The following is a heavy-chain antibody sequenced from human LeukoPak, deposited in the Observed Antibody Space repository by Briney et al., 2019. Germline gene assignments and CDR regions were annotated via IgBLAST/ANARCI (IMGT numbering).Heavy chain of an antibody. J-gene: IGHJ4*02. CDR3: ARSASGSQYYFDY. Sequence: GESLKISCKGYGYSFTSYWISWVRQMPGKGLEWMGIIYPGDSDTRYSPSFQGQVTISVDKSINTAYLQWSSLKASDTAMFYCARSASGSQYYFDYWGQGTLVTVSS. CDR2: IYPGDSDT. D-gene: IGHD1-26*01. V-gene: IGHV5-51*01. CDR1: GYSFTSYW.